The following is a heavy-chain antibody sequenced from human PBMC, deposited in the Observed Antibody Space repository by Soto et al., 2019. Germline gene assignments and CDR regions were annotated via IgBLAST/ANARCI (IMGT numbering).Heavy chain of an antibody. J-gene: IGHJ6*02. V-gene: IGHV1-18*01. CDR1: GYTFTSYG. Sequence: QVQLVQSGAEVKKPGASVKVSCKASGYTFTSYGISWVRQAPGQGLEWMGWISAYNGNTNYAQKLQGRVTMTTYTSTSTAYMELRSLRSDDTAVYYCARDLVLMVYGKVYYYYGMDVWGQGTTVTVSS. CDR3: ARDLVLMVYGKVYYYYGMDV. D-gene: IGHD2-8*01. CDR2: ISAYNGNT.